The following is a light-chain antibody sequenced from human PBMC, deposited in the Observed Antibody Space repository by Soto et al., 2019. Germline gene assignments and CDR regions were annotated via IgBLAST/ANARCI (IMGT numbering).Light chain of an antibody. CDR2: EVS. CDR1: QSLLHSDGKTY. CDR3: MQSIQYPHT. Sequence: DIVMTQTPLSLSVTPGQPASISCKSSQSLLHSDGKTYLYWFLQRPGQAPQLLIYEVSNRFSGVPERYSGLGSATDFTPNLSRVEAEDVGVDYCMQSIQYPHTFGQGTKLEIK. J-gene: IGKJ2*01. V-gene: IGKV2D-29*01.